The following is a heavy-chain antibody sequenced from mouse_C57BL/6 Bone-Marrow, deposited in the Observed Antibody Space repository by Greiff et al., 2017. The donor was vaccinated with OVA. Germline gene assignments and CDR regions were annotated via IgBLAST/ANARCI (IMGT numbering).Heavy chain of an antibody. D-gene: IGHD2-4*01. V-gene: IGHV1-18*01. CDR2: INPNNGGT. CDR1: GYTFTDYN. CDR3: ARWDYDPYYYAMDY. J-gene: IGHJ4*01. Sequence: VQLQQSGPELVKPGASVKIPCKASGYTFTDYNMDWVKQSHGKSLEWIGDINPNNGGTIYNQKFKGKATLTVDKSSSTAYMELRSLTSEDTAVYYCARWDYDPYYYAMDYWGQGTSVTVSS.